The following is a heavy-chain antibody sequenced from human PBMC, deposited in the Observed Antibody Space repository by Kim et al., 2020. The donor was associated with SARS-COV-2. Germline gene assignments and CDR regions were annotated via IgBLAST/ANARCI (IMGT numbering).Heavy chain of an antibody. CDR2: LSSDGSYT. V-gene: IGHV3-30*04. CDR1: EFTFNNYA. J-gene: IGHJ3*02. CDR3: ARSDGSYSGDGFDM. D-gene: IGHD1-26*01. Sequence: GGPLRLSCTASEFTFNNYAIHWVRQAPGKGLEWVAGLSSDGSYTYYLDSVKGRYTVSRDISKSSVSLQMDSLRPDDTTVYFCARSDGSYSGDGFDMWGQGTVVTVSS.